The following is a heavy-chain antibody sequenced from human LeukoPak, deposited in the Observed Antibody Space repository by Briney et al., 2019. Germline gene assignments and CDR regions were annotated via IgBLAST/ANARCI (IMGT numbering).Heavy chain of an antibody. CDR2: IYSGGST. D-gene: IGHD3-10*01. J-gene: IGHJ4*02. Sequence: GGSLRLSCAASGFTVSSNYMSWVRQAPGKGLGWVSVIYSGGSTYYADSVKGRFTISRDNSKNTLYLQMNSLRAGDTAVYYCARAMVRGVTGFDYWGQGTLVTVSS. CDR3: ARAMVRGVTGFDY. V-gene: IGHV3-66*01. CDR1: GFTVSSNY.